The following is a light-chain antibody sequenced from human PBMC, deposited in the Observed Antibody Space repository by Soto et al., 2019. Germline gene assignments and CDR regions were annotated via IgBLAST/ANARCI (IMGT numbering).Light chain of an antibody. V-gene: IGLV1-44*01. J-gene: IGLJ3*02. Sequence: QSVLTQPPSASGTPGQRVTISCSGSSSNVGVNTINWYQQLPGTAPKLLIYRNNQRPSGVPDRFSGSKSGTSASLAISGLQSEDETDYYCAAWDDSLNGQVFGGGTKVTVL. CDR1: SSNVGVNT. CDR2: RNN. CDR3: AAWDDSLNGQV.